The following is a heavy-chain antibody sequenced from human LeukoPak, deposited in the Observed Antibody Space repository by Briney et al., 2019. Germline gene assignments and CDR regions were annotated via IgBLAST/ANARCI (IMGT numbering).Heavy chain of an antibody. CDR1: GGSISSSSYY. J-gene: IGHJ4*02. Sequence: SETLSLTRTVSGGSISSSSYYWGWIRQPPGKGLEWIGSIYYSGSTYYNPSLKSRVAISVDTSKNQFSLKLSSVTAADTAVYYCARDTVVGATKDYWGQGTLVTVSS. CDR3: ARDTVVGATKDY. V-gene: IGHV4-39*07. D-gene: IGHD1-26*01. CDR2: IYYSGST.